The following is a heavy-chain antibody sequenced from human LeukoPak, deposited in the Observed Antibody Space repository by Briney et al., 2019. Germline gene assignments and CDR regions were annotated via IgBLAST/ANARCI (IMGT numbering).Heavy chain of an antibody. Sequence: SETLSLTCAVYGGSFSGYYWSWIRQPPGKGLEWIGGINHSGSTNYNPSLKSRVTISVDTSKNQFSLKLSSVTAADTAVYYCARGITFGGVIVQDAFDIWGQGTMVTVSS. J-gene: IGHJ3*02. V-gene: IGHV4-34*01. CDR2: INHSGST. CDR3: ARGITFGGVIVQDAFDI. D-gene: IGHD3-16*02. CDR1: GGSFSGYY.